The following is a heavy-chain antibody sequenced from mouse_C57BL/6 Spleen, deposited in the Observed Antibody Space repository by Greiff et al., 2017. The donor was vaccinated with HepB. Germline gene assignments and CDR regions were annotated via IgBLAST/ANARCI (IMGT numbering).Heavy chain of an antibody. D-gene: IGHD3-2*02. Sequence: EVQLQQSGAELVRPGASVKLSCTASGFNIKDYYMHWVKQRPEQGLEWIGRIDPEDGDTEYAPKFQGKATMTADKSSNTAYLQLSSLTSEDTAVYYCTTRLTTDWYFDVWGTGTTVTVSS. CDR1: GFNIKDYY. J-gene: IGHJ1*03. CDR2: IDPEDGDT. CDR3: TTRLTTDWYFDV. V-gene: IGHV14-1*01.